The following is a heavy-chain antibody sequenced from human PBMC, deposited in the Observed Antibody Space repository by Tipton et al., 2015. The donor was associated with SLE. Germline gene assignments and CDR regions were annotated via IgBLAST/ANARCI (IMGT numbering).Heavy chain of an antibody. V-gene: IGHV1-18*01. CDR3: ATKWELSDGMDV. CDR1: GGTFSSYA. D-gene: IGHD1-26*01. CDR2: ISAYNGNT. J-gene: IGHJ6*02. Sequence: QSGAEVKKPGSSVKVSCKASGGTFSSYAISWVRQAPGQGLEWMGWISAYNGNTNYAQKLQGRVTMTTDTSTSTAYMELRSLRSDDTAVYYCATKWELSDGMDVWGQGTTVTVSS.